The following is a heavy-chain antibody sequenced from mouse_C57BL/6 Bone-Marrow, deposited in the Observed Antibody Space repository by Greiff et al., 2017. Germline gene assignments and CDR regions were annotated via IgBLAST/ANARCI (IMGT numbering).Heavy chain of an antibody. V-gene: IGHV5-17*01. CDR3: ARGGLDYRGYFDY. D-gene: IGHD1-1*02. CDR1: GFTFSDYG. J-gene: IGHJ2*01. CDR2: ISSGSSTI. Sequence: EVKVVESGGGLVKPGGSLKLSCAASGFTFSDYGMHWVRQAPEKGLEWVAYISSGSSTIYYADTVKGRFTISRDNAKNTLFLQMTSLRSEDTAMYYCARGGLDYRGYFDYWGQGTTLTVSS.